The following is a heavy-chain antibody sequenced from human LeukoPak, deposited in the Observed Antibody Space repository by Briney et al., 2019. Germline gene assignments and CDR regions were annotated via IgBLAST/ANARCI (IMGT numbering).Heavy chain of an antibody. V-gene: IGHV1-18*01. J-gene: IGHJ4*02. CDR3: CRVAAPGTAVDY. D-gene: IGHD6-13*01. CDR2: ISAYNGNT. Sequence: ASVKVSCKASGYTFTSYGISWVRQAPGQGLEWMGWISAYNGNTNYAQKLQGRVTMTTDTSTSTAYMELRSLRSDDTALYYCCRVAAPGTAVDYWGQGTLVTVSS. CDR1: GYTFTSYG.